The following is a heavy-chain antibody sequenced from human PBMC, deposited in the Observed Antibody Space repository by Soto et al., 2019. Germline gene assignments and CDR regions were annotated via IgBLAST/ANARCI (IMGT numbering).Heavy chain of an antibody. D-gene: IGHD3-10*01. V-gene: IGHV4-39*01. J-gene: IGHJ5*02. CDR2: IYYSGST. CDR1: GGSISSSSYY. Sequence: QLQLQESGPGLVKPSETLSLTCTVSGGSISSSSYYWGWIRQPPGKGLEWIGSIYYSGSTYYNPSLKSRVPISVDTSKNQFSLKLSSVTAADTAVYYCARHYYGSGSYYDWFDPWGQGTLVTVSS. CDR3: ARHYYGSGSYYDWFDP.